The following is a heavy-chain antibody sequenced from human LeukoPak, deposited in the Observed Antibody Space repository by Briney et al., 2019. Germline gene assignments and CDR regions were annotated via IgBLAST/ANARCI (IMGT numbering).Heavy chain of an antibody. Sequence: GGSLRLSCAAPGFTFSDYAMNWVRQAPGKGLEWVSTFKTNYNQVYYAESVRGRFTISTDNSKNTAYLQMNSLRVEDTALYYCARSVPDYTRFDFWGQGALVTVSS. D-gene: IGHD4-11*01. CDR3: ARSVPDYTRFDF. CDR1: GFTFSDYA. J-gene: IGHJ4*02. CDR2: FKTNYNQV. V-gene: IGHV3-23*05.